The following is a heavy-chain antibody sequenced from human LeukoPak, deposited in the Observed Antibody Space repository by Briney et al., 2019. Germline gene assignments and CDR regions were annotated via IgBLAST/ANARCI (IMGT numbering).Heavy chain of an antibody. D-gene: IGHD1-14*01. CDR2: IRYDGSNK. J-gene: IGHJ4*02. Sequence: PGRSLRLSCAASGFTFSSYGMHWVRQAPGKGLEWVAVIRYDGSNKYYADSVKGRFTISRENSKNTLYLQMNSLRAEDTAVYYCARERARSNKIDYWGQGNLVTVSS. CDR3: ARERARSNKIDY. V-gene: IGHV3-33*01. CDR1: GFTFSSYG.